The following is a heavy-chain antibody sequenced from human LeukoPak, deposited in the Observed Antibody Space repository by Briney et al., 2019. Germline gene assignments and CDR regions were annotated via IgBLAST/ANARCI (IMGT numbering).Heavy chain of an antibody. Sequence: GSLRLSCVASGFAFSSYSMNWVRQAPGKGLEWLSYISSASSTKYYADSVKGRFTISRDNAKNSVYLQMNSLRDEDTAVYYCASKLYGDLLGYWGQGTLVAVSS. CDR3: ASKLYGDLLGY. V-gene: IGHV3-48*02. J-gene: IGHJ4*02. CDR1: GFAFSSYS. CDR2: ISSASSTK. D-gene: IGHD4-17*01.